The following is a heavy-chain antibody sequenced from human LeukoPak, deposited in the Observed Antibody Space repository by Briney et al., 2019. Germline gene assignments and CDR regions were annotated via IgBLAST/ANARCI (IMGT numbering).Heavy chain of an antibody. CDR1: GFTFSSSN. Sequence: GGSLRLSCVVSGFTFSSSNMNWVRQAPGRGLEWVSSITSSSSYIYYADSVKGRLTISRDNAKNSLSLQMNSLRAEDTAVYYCATEKNYGDYNAYGMDVWGQGTTVIVSS. CDR2: ITSSSSYI. V-gene: IGHV3-21*01. D-gene: IGHD4-17*01. CDR3: ATEKNYGDYNAYGMDV. J-gene: IGHJ6*02.